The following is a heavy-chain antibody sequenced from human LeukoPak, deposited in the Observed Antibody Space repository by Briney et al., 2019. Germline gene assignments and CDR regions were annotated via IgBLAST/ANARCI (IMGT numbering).Heavy chain of an antibody. CDR3: ARGVDTATAAGIYYYYMDV. CDR1: GYSFTTYW. CDR2: IYPGDSDT. V-gene: IGHV5-51*01. J-gene: IGHJ6*03. D-gene: IGHD5-18*01. Sequence: GESLKISCKGSGYSFTTYWIGWVRQIPGKGLEWMGIIYPGDSDTRYSPPFQGQVTISADKSISTAYLQWSSLKASDTAMYYCARGVDTATAAGIYYYYMDVWGKGTTVTVSS.